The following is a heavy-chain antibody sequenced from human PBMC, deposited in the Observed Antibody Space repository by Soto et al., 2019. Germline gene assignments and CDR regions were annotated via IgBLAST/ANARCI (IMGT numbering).Heavy chain of an antibody. J-gene: IGHJ4*02. CDR2: INSAGSST. CDR3: ARGASSGWTHSFDY. Sequence: EVQLVESGGGLVEPGGSLRLSCAASGFTFSSYWMHWVRQAPGKGLVWVARINSAGSSTNYADSVKGRLTISRDNAKNTMYLQMNSLRDEDTALYYCARGASSGWTHSFDYWGQGSLVTVSS. CDR1: GFTFSSYW. D-gene: IGHD6-19*01. V-gene: IGHV3-74*01.